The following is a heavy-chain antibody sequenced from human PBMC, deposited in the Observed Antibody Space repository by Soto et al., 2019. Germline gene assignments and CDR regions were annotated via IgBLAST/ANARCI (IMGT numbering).Heavy chain of an antibody. J-gene: IGHJ5*02. CDR2: IVTYNGNT. CDR3: ARGPQSTGWHGKWFDP. V-gene: IGHV1-18*01. Sequence: QVQLVQSGPAVKKPGASVKVSCKVSGYTFSNYGISWVRQAPGQGLEWMGWIVTYNGNTNSAQKFQGRLIMTTDTSTSTAYMELKSLRSDDTAVYYCARGPQSTGWHGKWFDPWGQGTLVTVSS. CDR1: GYTFSNYG. D-gene: IGHD2-8*02.